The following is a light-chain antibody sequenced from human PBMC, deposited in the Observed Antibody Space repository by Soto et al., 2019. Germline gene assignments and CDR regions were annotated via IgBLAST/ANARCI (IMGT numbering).Light chain of an antibody. CDR1: SSDVGGYNY. J-gene: IGLJ1*01. CDR3: SSYTSNSTLYV. CDR2: EVS. Sequence: QSALTRPASVSGSPGQSITISCTGTSSDVGGYNYVSWYQQHPGKAPKLMIYEVSNRPSEVSNRFSGSKSDNTASLTISGLQAEDEADYYCSSYTSNSTLYVFGTGTKVTVL. V-gene: IGLV2-14*01.